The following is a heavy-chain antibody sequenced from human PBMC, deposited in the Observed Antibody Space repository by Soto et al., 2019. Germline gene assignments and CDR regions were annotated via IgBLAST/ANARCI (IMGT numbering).Heavy chain of an antibody. V-gene: IGHV3-33*01. D-gene: IGHD1-26*01. J-gene: IGHJ6*02. CDR2: IWYDGSNT. CDR3: ASDLGSYYGGGYYYGMDV. CDR1: GFTFSSYG. Sequence: QVQLVEYGGGVVQPGRSLRLSCAASGFTFSSYGMHWVRQAPGKGLEWVAVIWYDGSNTYYADSVKGRFTIYRDNSKNTLYLQMNSLRAEDTAVYYCASDLGSYYGGGYYYGMDVWGQGTKVIVAS.